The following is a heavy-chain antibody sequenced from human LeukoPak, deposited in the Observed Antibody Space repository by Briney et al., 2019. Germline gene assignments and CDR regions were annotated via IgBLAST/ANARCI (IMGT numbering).Heavy chain of an antibody. D-gene: IGHD3-16*02. CDR3: ARDSLPYDYVWGSYRFFDP. Sequence: GGSPRLSCAASGFTFSSYEMNWVRQAPGKGLEWVSYISSSGSTIYYADSVKGRFTISRDNAKNSLYLQMNSLRAEDTAVYYCARDSLPYDYVWGSYRFFDPWGQGTLVTVSS. J-gene: IGHJ5*02. CDR1: GFTFSSYE. V-gene: IGHV3-48*03. CDR2: ISSSGSTI.